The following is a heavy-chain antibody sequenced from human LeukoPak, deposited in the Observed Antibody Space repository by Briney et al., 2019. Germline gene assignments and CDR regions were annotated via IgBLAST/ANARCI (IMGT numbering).Heavy chain of an antibody. D-gene: IGHD3-10*01. CDR2: IYHSGST. CDR1: GGSIRGYF. J-gene: IGHJ6*02. CDR3: ARQAPNFGSGLDV. Sequence: KSSETLSLTCTVSGGSIRGYFWNWIRQPPGKGLDWIGYIYHSGSTDYNPSLKSRVSISVDTSKNQFYLKLSSVTAADTAVYYCARQAPNFGSGLDVWGQGTTVTVSS. V-gene: IGHV4-59*08.